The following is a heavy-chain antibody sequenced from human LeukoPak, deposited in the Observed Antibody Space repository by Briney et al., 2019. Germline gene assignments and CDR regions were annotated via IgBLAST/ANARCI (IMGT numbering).Heavy chain of an antibody. J-gene: IGHJ6*03. Sequence: SVKVSCKASGGTFISYAISWVRQAPGQGREWMGGIIPIFGTANYAQKFQGRVTITTDESTSTAYMELSSLRSEDTAVYYCATTVTTIYYYMDVWGKGTPVTVSS. D-gene: IGHD4-11*01. CDR1: GGTFISYA. V-gene: IGHV1-69*05. CDR2: IIPIFGTA. CDR3: ATTVTTIYYYMDV.